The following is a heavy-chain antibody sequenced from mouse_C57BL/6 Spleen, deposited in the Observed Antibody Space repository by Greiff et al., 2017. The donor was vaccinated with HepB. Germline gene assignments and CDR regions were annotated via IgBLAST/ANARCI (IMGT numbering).Heavy chain of an antibody. Sequence: QVQLQQPGAELVKPGASVKLSCKASGYTFTSYWMHWVKQRPGQGLEWIGMIHPNSGSTNYNEKFKSKATLTVDKSSSTAYMQLSSLTSEDSAVYYCARATTVVAGRNAMDYWGQGTSVTVSS. CDR2: IHPNSGST. V-gene: IGHV1-64*01. D-gene: IGHD1-1*01. CDR1: GYTFTSYW. CDR3: ARATTVVAGRNAMDY. J-gene: IGHJ4*01.